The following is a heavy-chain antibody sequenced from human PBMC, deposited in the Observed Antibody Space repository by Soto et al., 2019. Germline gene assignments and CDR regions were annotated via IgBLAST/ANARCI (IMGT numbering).Heavy chain of an antibody. D-gene: IGHD3-10*01. CDR3: ATGSPYYYGSGGMWDS. J-gene: IGHJ4*02. V-gene: IGHV4-4*02. CDR1: GGSMSSPNW. CDR2: IHHSGAT. Sequence: QVRLQESGPGLVKPSGTLSLTCLVSGGSMSSPNWWTWVRQAPVKGLEWIAEIHHSGATNYSPSLNSRAVISIDKSNNQFSLHLTSVTAADTAVYYGATGSPYYYGSGGMWDSWGRGALVTVSS.